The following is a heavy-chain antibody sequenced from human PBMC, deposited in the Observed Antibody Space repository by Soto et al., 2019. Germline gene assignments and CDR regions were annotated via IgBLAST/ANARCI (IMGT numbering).Heavy chain of an antibody. CDR1: GGSISTYY. D-gene: IGHD3-10*01. J-gene: IGHJ6*02. V-gene: IGHV4-59*07. Sequence: TDTLSLTCTVSGGSISTYYWSWIRRPPGKGLEWIGYIYNSGSTHSNPSLQSRVTISVDTSKNQFSLKLSSVTAADTAIYYCARARITMVREVIKYNMDVWGQVTTFTVSS. CDR3: ARARITMVREVIKYNMDV. CDR2: IYNSGST.